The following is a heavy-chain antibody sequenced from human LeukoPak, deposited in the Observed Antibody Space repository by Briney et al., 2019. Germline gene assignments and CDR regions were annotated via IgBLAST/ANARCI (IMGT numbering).Heavy chain of an antibody. CDR3: AREIGYCSGGSCSGAYYYYGMDV. CDR1: GFTFSSYA. J-gene: IGHJ6*02. CDR2: ISYDGSNK. D-gene: IGHD2-15*01. Sequence: GRSLRLSCAASGFTFSSYAMHWVRQAPGKGLEWVAVISYDGSNKYYADSVKGRFTISRDNSKNTLYLQMNSLRAEDTGVYYCAREIGYCSGGSCSGAYYYYGMDVWGQGTTVTVSS. V-gene: IGHV3-30*04.